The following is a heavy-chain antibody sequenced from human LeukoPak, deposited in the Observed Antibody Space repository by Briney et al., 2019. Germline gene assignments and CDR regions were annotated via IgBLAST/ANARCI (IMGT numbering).Heavy chain of an antibody. CDR2: IRYDGSNK. D-gene: IGHD4-17*01. J-gene: IGHJ3*02. V-gene: IGHV3-30*02. CDR3: ARDSVNTDAFDI. CDR1: GFTFSSYG. Sequence: PGGSLRLSCAASGFTFSSYGMHWVRQAPGKGLEWVAFIRYDGSNKYYADSVKGRFTISRDNSKNTLYLQMNSLRAEDTAVYYCARDSVNTDAFDIWGQGTMVTVSS.